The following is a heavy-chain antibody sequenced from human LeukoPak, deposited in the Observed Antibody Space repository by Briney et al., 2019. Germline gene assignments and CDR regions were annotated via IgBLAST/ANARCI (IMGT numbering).Heavy chain of an antibody. V-gene: IGHV3-11*01. D-gene: IGHD3-22*01. J-gene: IGHJ5*02. CDR1: GFTFSDYY. CDR2: ISSSGSTI. Sequence: GGSLRLSCAASGFTFSDYYMSWIRQAPGKGLEWVSYISSSGSTIYYADSVKGRFTISRDNAKNSLYQQMNSLRAEDTAVYYCARDRYDSSVHLYNWFDPWGQGTLVTVSS. CDR3: ARDRYDSSVHLYNWFDP.